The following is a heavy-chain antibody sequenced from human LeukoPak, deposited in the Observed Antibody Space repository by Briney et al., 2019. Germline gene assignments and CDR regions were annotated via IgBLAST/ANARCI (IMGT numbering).Heavy chain of an antibody. J-gene: IGHJ6*03. CDR1: GYTFTGYY. CDR2: IIPIFGTA. Sequence: SVKVSCKASGYTFTGYYMHWVRQAPGQGLEWMGGIIPIFGTANYAQKFQGRVTITADESTSTAYMELSSLRSEDTAVYYCARVEYYYYYYMDVWGKGTTVTVSS. V-gene: IGHV1-69*13. CDR3: ARVEYYYYYYMDV.